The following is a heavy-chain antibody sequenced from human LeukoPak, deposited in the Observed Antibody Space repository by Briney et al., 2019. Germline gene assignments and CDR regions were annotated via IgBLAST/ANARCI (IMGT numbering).Heavy chain of an antibody. CDR2: IKQDGSEK. D-gene: IGHD2-2*01. J-gene: IGHJ4*02. CDR1: GFTFSSYW. Sequence: TGGSLRLSCAASGFTFSSYWMSWVRQAPGKGLEWVANIKQDGSEKYYVESVKGRFTISRDNAKNSLYLQMNSLRAEDTAVYYCARDIVIVPATFDFWGQGTLVTVSS. CDR3: ARDIVIVPATFDF. V-gene: IGHV3-7*01.